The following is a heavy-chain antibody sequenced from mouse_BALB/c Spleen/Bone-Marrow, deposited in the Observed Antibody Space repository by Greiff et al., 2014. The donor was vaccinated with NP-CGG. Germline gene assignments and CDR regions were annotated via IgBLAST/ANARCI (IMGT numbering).Heavy chain of an antibody. CDR3: ARSRYGKGAMDY. D-gene: IGHD2-10*02. Sequence: QVQLQQSGAELVRPGTSVKVSCKASGYAFTNYLIEWVKQRPGQGLEWIGVINPGSGGTNYNEKFKGKATLTADESSSTAYMQLSSLTSDDSAVYFCARSRYGKGAMDYWGQGTSVTVSS. CDR1: GYAFTNYL. V-gene: IGHV1-54*01. J-gene: IGHJ4*01. CDR2: INPGSGGT.